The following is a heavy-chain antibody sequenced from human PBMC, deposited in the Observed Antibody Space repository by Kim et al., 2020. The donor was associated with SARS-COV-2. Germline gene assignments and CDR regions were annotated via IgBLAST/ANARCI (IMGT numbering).Heavy chain of an antibody. V-gene: IGHV3-48*03. J-gene: IGHJ4*02. D-gene: IGHD3-10*01. Sequence: GGSLRLSCAASGFTFSSYEMNWVRQAPGKGLEWVSYISSSGSTIYYADSVKGRFTISRDNAKNSLYLQMNSLRAEDTAVYYCARVDVLLWFGEPSIYFDYWGQGTLVTVSS. CDR3: ARVDVLLWFGEPSIYFDY. CDR1: GFTFSSYE. CDR2: ISSSGSTI.